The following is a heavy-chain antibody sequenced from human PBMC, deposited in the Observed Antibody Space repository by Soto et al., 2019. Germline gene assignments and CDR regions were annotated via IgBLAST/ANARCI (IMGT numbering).Heavy chain of an antibody. CDR2: ISYDGSNK. J-gene: IGHJ4*02. CDR3: GRGLSYFDY. D-gene: IGHD2-8*01. V-gene: IGHV3-30-3*01. Sequence: GGSLRLSCAASGFTSSSYAMHWVRQAPGKGLEWVAVISYDGSNKYYADSVKGRFTISRDNSKNTLYLQMNSLRAEDTAVYYCGRGLSYFDYWGQGTLGTGSS. CDR1: GFTSSSYA.